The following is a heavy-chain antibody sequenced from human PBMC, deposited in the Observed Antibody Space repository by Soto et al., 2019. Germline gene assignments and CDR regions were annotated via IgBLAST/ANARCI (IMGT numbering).Heavy chain of an antibody. CDR1: GGSISSYY. J-gene: IGHJ4*02. CDR3: ARQPTTVTTFIDY. Sequence: SETLSLTCTVSGGSISSYYWSWIRQPPGKGLEWIGYIYDSGSTNYNPSLKSRVTISVDTSKNQFSLKLSSVTAADTAVYYCARQPTTVTTFIDYWGQGTLVTVSS. V-gene: IGHV4-59*08. CDR2: IYDSGST. D-gene: IGHD4-17*01.